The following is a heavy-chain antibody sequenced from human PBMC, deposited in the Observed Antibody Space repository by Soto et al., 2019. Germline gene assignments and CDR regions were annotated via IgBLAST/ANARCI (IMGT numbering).Heavy chain of an antibody. CDR1: GFTFSDYY. Sequence: GGSLRLSCAASGFTFSDYYMSWIRQAPGKGLEWVSYISSSGSTIYYADSVKGRFTISRDNAKNSLYLQMNSLRAEDTAVYYCARDRPPRRYCSSTSCYRIGGMDVWGQGTTVTVSS. J-gene: IGHJ6*02. D-gene: IGHD2-2*02. V-gene: IGHV3-11*01. CDR2: ISSSGSTI. CDR3: ARDRPPRRYCSSTSCYRIGGMDV.